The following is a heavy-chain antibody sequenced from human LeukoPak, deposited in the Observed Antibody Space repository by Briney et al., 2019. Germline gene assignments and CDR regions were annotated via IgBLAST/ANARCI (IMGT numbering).Heavy chain of an antibody. Sequence: ASVKVSCKASGYTFTSYGISWVRQAPGQGLEWMGWISAYNGNTNYAQKLQGRVTMTTDTSTSTAYMELRSLRSDDTAVYYCARDKGNRYYDFWSGYLHDFDYWGQGTLVTVSS. CDR1: GYTFTSYG. J-gene: IGHJ4*02. CDR3: ARDKGNRYYDFWSGYLHDFDY. V-gene: IGHV1-18*01. CDR2: ISAYNGNT. D-gene: IGHD3-3*01.